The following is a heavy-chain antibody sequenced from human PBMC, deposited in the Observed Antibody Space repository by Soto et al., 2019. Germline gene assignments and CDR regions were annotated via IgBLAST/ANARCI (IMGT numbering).Heavy chain of an antibody. Sequence: QVQLVQSGAEVKKPGASVKVSCKASGYTFTSYYIHWVRQAPGQGLEGMGIINPNTGSTSSTQRFRYRLTIDSDTPTSTVYMELSSLGSEDTSVYDCARDTNVALTCHYYGMDVWGQGTTVAVSS. D-gene: IGHD1-1*01. CDR2: INPNTGST. CDR1: GYTFTSYY. V-gene: IGHV1-46*01. J-gene: IGHJ6*02. CDR3: ARDTNVALTCHYYGMDV.